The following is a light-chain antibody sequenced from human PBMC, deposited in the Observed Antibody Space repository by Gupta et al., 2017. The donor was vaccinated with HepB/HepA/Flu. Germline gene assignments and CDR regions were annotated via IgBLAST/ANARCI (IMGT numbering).Light chain of an antibody. CDR2: DVS. CDR1: SSDVGGYNY. CDR3: SSYTSSSTYVV. J-gene: IGLJ2*01. V-gene: IGLV2-14*01. Sequence: SALTQPASVSGSPGQSITIPCTGTSSDVGGYNYVSWSQQHPGKAPKLMIYDVSNRPSGVSNRFSGSKSGNTASLTISGLQAEDEADYYCSSYTSSSTYVVFGGGTKLTVL.